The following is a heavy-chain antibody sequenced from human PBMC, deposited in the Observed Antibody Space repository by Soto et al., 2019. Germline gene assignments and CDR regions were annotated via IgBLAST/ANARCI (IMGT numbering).Heavy chain of an antibody. CDR1: GGSISSYY. Sequence: QVQLQESGPGLVKPSETLSLNCTVSGGSISSYYWNWIRQPPGKGLEWIGYIYYSGSTNYNPSLKSRVTISVDTSKNQFSLKLSSVTAADTAVYYCARDSATLGMDVWGQGTTVTVSS. J-gene: IGHJ6*02. V-gene: IGHV4-59*01. CDR2: IYYSGST. CDR3: ARDSATLGMDV. D-gene: IGHD5-12*01.